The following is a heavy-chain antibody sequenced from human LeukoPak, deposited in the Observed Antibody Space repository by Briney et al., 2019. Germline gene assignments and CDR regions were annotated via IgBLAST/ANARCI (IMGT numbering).Heavy chain of an antibody. CDR1: GFTFRNYA. CDR2: ISGNGDNT. J-gene: IGHJ4*02. CDR3: AKDLHAFYDSSGYFDY. V-gene: IGHV3-23*01. D-gene: IGHD3-22*01. Sequence: PGGSLRLSCSASGFTFRNYAVNWVRQAPGKGLEWVSAISGNGDNTYYADSVKGRFTISRDNSKNTPYLQMNSLRAEDTAVYYCAKDLHAFYDSSGYFDYWGEGTLVTVSS.